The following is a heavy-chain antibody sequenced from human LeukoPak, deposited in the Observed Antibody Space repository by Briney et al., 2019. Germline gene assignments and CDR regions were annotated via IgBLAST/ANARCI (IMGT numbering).Heavy chain of an antibody. V-gene: IGHV4-59*01. D-gene: IGHD3-22*01. CDR3: ARNYDSSGYYIVDWYFDL. CDR2: IYYSGST. Sequence: PSETLSLTCTVSGVSISSSYWSWIRQPPGKGLEWIGYIYYSGSTNYNPSLKSRVTISVDTSKNQFSLKLSSVTAADTAVYYCARNYDSSGYYIVDWYFDLWGRGTLVTVSS. J-gene: IGHJ2*01. CDR1: GVSISSSY.